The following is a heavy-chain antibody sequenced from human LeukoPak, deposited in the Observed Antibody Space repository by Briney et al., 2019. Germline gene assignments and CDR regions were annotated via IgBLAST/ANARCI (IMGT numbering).Heavy chain of an antibody. J-gene: IGHJ4*02. CDR3: AEDLGGQDY. CDR2: IVVGSGDT. CDR1: GFTFTSSA. D-gene: IGHD4-23*01. Sequence: SVKVSGKASGFTFTSSAVQWVRQARGQRPEWIGRIVVGSGDTNYAQNFHERVTITRDMSTSTAYMDMSSLTSEDTAVYFCAEDLGGQDYWGQGTLVTVSS. V-gene: IGHV1-58*01.